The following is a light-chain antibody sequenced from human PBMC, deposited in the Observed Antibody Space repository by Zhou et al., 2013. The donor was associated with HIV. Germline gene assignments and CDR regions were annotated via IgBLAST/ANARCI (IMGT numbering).Light chain of an antibody. J-gene: IGKJ1*01. Sequence: EIVLTQSPGTLSLSPGERATLSCRASQSVTNNYLAWYQQKPGQAPRRLISDASRRATGIPDRFSGSGSGTDFTLTISRLEPEDFAVYYCQRYGSSWGTFGQGTKVEIK. V-gene: IGKV3-20*01. CDR1: QSVTNNY. CDR3: QRYGSSWGT. CDR2: DAS.